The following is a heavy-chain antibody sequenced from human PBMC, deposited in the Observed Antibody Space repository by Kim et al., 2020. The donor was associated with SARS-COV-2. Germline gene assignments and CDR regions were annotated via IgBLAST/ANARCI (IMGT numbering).Heavy chain of an antibody. CDR1: GGSISSSSYY. D-gene: IGHD2-15*01. CDR2: IYYSGST. J-gene: IGHJ2*01. V-gene: IGHV4-39*07. CDR3: ARVGDGGKISWYFDL. Sequence: SETLSLTCTVSGGSISSSSYYWGWIRQPPGKGLEWIGSIYYSGSTYYNPSLKSRVTISVDTSKNQFSLKLSSVTAADTAVYYCARVGDGGKISWYFDLWGRGTLVTVSS.